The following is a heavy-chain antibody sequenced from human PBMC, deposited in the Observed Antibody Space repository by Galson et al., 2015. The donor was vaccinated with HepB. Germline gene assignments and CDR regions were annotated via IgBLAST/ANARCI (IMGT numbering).Heavy chain of an antibody. CDR3: ARRGMGHYDILTGYPDFDY. V-gene: IGHV1-18*04. D-gene: IGHD3-9*01. Sequence: SVKVSCKASGYPFVTHGITWVRQAPGQGLEWMGWISVYKGNTNYAQKVQGRVTMTTDTSTSTAYMELRSLRSDDTAVYYCARRGMGHYDILTGYPDFDYWGQGTLVAVSS. CDR2: ISVYKGNT. CDR1: GYPFVTHG. J-gene: IGHJ4*02.